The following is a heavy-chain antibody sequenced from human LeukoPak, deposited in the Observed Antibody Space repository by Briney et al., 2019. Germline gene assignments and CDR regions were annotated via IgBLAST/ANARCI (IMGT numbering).Heavy chain of an antibody. V-gene: IGHV3-7*03. Sequence: GGSLRLSCAASGFTFSSYWMSWVRQAPGKGLEWVANIKQDGSEKYYVDSVKGRFTISRDNAKNSLYLQMNSLRAEDTAVYYCARDRREGRLRSYHYFDYWGQGTLVTVSS. D-gene: IGHD5-12*01. CDR1: GFTFSSYW. CDR3: ARDRREGRLRSYHYFDY. CDR2: IKQDGSEK. J-gene: IGHJ4*02.